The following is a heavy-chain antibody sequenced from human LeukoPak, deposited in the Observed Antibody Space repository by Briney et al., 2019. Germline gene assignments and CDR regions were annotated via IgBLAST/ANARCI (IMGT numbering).Heavy chain of an antibody. CDR1: GYRFTSYW. Sequence: GESLKISCKGSGYRFTSYWIGWIRQMPGKGLEWMGIIYPGDSDIRYSPSFQGQVTISADKSISTAYLQWSSLKASDTAMYYCARHALVGATTSAFDIWGQGTMVTVSS. J-gene: IGHJ3*02. CDR3: ARHALVGATTSAFDI. CDR2: IYPGDSDI. D-gene: IGHD1-26*01. V-gene: IGHV5-51*01.